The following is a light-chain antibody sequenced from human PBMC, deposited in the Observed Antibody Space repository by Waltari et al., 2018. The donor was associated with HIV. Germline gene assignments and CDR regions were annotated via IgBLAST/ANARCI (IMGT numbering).Light chain of an antibody. CDR2: KAY. CDR3: MQGTHWPYT. Sequence: DAVMTQSPLSLPVTLGQPASIACRSSQSLVHSDGNTYLNWCQQRPGQSPRRLIYKAYTRDSGVPDRFSGSGSGTDFTLKISRVEAEDVGVYYCMQGTHWPYTFGQGTKLEIK. J-gene: IGKJ2*01. V-gene: IGKV2-30*02. CDR1: QSLVHSDGNTY.